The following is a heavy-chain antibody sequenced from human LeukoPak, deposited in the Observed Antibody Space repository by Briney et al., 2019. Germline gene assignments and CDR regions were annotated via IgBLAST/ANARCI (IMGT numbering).Heavy chain of an antibody. J-gene: IGHJ3*02. CDR1: GFTFSSYA. Sequence: GRSLRFSCAASGFTFSSYAMHWVRQAPGKGLEWVAVISYDGSNKYYADSVKGRFTISRDNSKNTLYLQMNGLRAEDTAVYYCARENWEIWGQGTMVTVSS. V-gene: IGHV3-30*01. CDR3: ARENWEI. D-gene: IGHD1-26*01. CDR2: ISYDGSNK.